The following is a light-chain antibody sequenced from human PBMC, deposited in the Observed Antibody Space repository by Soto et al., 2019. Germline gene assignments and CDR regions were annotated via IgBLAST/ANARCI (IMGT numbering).Light chain of an antibody. CDR2: DAS. CDR1: QSVSGF. CDR3: QQRFTWPLT. J-gene: IGKJ4*01. V-gene: IGKV3-11*01. Sequence: EIVLTQSPATLSLSPGERATLSCRASQSVSGFLGWYQQKPGQAPRLLIYDASNRATGIPARFSGSGSGTDFTLTISSLGPEDFAVYYCQQRFTWPLTFGGGTKVDIK.